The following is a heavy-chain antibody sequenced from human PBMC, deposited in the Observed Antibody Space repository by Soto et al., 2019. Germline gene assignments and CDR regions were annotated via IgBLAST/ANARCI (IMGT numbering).Heavy chain of an antibody. V-gene: IGHV1-69*13. CDR1: GGTFSSYA. CDR3: ARGVRGDNWFDP. J-gene: IGHJ5*02. D-gene: IGHD3-10*01. Sequence: SVKVSCKASGGTFSSYAISWVRQAPGQGLEWMGGIIPIFGTANYAQKFQGRVTITADESTSTAYMELSGLRSEDTAVYYCARGVRGDNWFDPWGQGTLVTVSS. CDR2: IIPIFGTA.